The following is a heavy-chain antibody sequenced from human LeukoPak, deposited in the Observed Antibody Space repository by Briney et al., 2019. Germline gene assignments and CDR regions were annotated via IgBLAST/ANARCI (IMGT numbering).Heavy chain of an antibody. J-gene: IGHJ4*02. CDR1: GDSIDPYS. V-gene: IGHV4-59*08. CDR3: ARHQDPTVFNY. Sequence: PSETLSLTCTISGDSIDPYSWSWIRQPPGKGLEWVGYISHIGTIKYNTSLMSRVSMGLDKPNNEFSLSLRSVTATDTALYFCARHQDPTVFNYWGRGVPVIVSS. D-gene: IGHD2/OR15-2a*01. CDR2: ISHIGTI.